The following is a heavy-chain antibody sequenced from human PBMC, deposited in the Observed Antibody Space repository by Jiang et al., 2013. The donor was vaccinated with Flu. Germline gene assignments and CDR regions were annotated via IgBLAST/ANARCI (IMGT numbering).Heavy chain of an antibody. CDR3: ARDRYSSLFAWFDP. V-gene: IGHV6-1*01. Sequence: IRQSPSRGLEWLGRTYYRSKWYNDYAVSVKSRITINPDTSKNQFSLQLNSVTPEDTAVYYCARDRYSSLFAWFDPWGQGTLVTVSS. CDR2: TYYRSKWYN. D-gene: IGHD6-13*01. J-gene: IGHJ5*02.